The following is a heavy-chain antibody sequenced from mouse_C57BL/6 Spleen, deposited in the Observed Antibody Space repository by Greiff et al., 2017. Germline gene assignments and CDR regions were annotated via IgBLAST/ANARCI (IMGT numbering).Heavy chain of an antibody. CDR2: IGPGSGST. V-gene: IGHV1-77*01. Sequence: QVQLQQSGAELVKPGASVKISCKASGYTFTDYYINWVKQRPGQGLEWIGKIGPGSGSTYYNEKFKGKATLTADKSSSTAYMQLSSLTSEDSAVYFCARTLIYYGNYGGAMDYWGQGTSVTVSS. J-gene: IGHJ4*01. CDR3: ARTLIYYGNYGGAMDY. CDR1: GYTFTDYY. D-gene: IGHD2-1*01.